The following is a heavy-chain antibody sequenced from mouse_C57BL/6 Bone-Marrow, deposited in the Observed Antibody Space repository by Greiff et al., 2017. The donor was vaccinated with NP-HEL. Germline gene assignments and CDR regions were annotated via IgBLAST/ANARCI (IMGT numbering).Heavy chain of an antibody. CDR3: ARCYYGYGRFDY. CDR2: IYPGSGST. J-gene: IGHJ2*01. CDR1: GYTFTSYW. V-gene: IGHV1-55*01. Sequence: VQLQQPGAELVKPGASVKMSCKASGYTFTSYWITWVKQRPGQGLEWIGDIYPGSGSTNYNEKFKSKATLTVDTSSSTAYMQLSSLTSEDSAVYYCARCYYGYGRFDYWGQGTTLTVSS. D-gene: IGHD2-2*01.